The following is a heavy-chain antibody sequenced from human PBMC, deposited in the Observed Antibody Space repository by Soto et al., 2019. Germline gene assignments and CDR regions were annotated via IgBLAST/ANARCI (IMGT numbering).Heavy chain of an antibody. Sequence: QVQLVQSGAEVKKPGSSVKVSCKASGGTFSSYAISWVRQAPGQGLEWMGGIIPIFGTANYAQKFQGRVTITADESTSTAYMELSSLRSEDTAVYYCARGPYDFWSGYYNRALAYYGMDVWGQGTTVTVSS. D-gene: IGHD3-3*01. J-gene: IGHJ6*02. CDR3: ARGPYDFWSGYYNRALAYYGMDV. CDR1: GGTFSSYA. V-gene: IGHV1-69*01. CDR2: IIPIFGTA.